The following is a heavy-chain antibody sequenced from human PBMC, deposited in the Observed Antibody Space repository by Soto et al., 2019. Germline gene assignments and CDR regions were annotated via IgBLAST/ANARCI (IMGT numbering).Heavy chain of an antibody. D-gene: IGHD2-8*01. CDR2: IIPILRST. V-gene: IGHV1-69*01. J-gene: IGHJ5*02. CDR3: AKKNPHGDSNKAWLDP. Sequence: QVQLLQSGAELREPGSSVRISCTPSGGTFVSSAFAWVRQAPGGKPEWMGGIIPILRSTKYAEKFLGRLTIRAYASSRTAYLELISLTFDDTAVYFCAKKNPHGDSNKAWLDPWGQGTLVTVST. CDR1: GGTFVSSA.